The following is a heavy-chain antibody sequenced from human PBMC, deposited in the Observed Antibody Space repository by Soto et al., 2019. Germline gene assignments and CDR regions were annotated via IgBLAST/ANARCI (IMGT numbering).Heavy chain of an antibody. J-gene: IGHJ6*02. D-gene: IGHD3-3*01. CDR2: INHSGST. Sequence: SETLSLTCAVYGGSFSGYYWSWIRQPPGKGLEWIGEINHSGSTNYNPSLKSRVTISVDTSKNQFSLKLSSVTAAGTAVYYCARSATIFGVVIIQSYYYGMDVWGQGTTVTVSS. V-gene: IGHV4-34*01. CDR3: ARSATIFGVVIIQSYYYGMDV. CDR1: GGSFSGYY.